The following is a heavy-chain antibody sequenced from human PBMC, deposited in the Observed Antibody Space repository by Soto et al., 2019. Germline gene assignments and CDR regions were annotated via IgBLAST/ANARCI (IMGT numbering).Heavy chain of an antibody. V-gene: IGHV4-30-4*01. Sequence: SETLSLTCTVSGGSFNSADYYWSWVRQPPGKGLEWIGYIYYSGSTYLNPSLKSRGTISKDTSRNQFSLRLSSVTAADTAVYYCARAIVVTIGGMDVWGQGXTVTVSS. CDR3: ARAIVVTIGGMDV. CDR1: GGSFNSADYY. J-gene: IGHJ6*02. D-gene: IGHD5-12*01. CDR2: IYYSGST.